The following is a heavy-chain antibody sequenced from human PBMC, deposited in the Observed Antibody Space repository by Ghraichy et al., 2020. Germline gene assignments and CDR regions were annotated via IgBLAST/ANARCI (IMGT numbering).Heavy chain of an antibody. J-gene: IGHJ4*02. Sequence: GGSLRLSCAASGFTFSSYSMNWVRQAPGKGLEWVSSISSSSSYIYYADSVKGRFTISRDNAKNSLYLQMNSLRAEDTAVYYCAREGLDGGYFDYWGQGTLVTVSS. CDR3: AREGLDGGYFDY. CDR1: GFTFSSYS. CDR2: ISSSSSYI. D-gene: IGHD3-16*01. V-gene: IGHV3-21*01.